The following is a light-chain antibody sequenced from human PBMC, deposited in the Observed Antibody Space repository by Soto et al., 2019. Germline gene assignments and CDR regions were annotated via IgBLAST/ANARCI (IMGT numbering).Light chain of an antibody. CDR2: GAS. Sequence: EIVLTQSPGTLSFSPGERATLSCRASQSVSSSYLAWYQQKPGQAPRLLIYGASSRATGIPDRFSGSGSGTDFTLTISRLEPEDFAVYYCQQYYTFGGGTKVDIK. J-gene: IGKJ4*01. CDR3: QQYYT. V-gene: IGKV3-20*01. CDR1: QSVSSSY.